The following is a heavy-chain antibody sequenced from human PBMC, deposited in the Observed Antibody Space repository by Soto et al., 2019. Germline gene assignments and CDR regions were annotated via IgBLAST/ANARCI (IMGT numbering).Heavy chain of an antibody. CDR2: IYSGGST. J-gene: IGHJ4*02. D-gene: IGHD1-26*01. CDR3: ASSMWELSPTVYYFDY. Sequence: GGSLRLSCAASGFTVSSNYMSWVRQAPGKGLEWVSVIYSGGSTYYADSVKGRFTISRDNSKNTLYLQMNSLRAEDTAVYYCASSMWELSPTVYYFDYWGQGTLVTVSS. CDR1: GFTVSSNY. V-gene: IGHV3-53*01.